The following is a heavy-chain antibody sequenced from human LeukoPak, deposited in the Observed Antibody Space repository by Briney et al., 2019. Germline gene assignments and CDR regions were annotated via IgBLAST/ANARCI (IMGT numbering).Heavy chain of an antibody. J-gene: IGHJ5*02. V-gene: IGHV3-74*01. Sequence: GASLRPSCAASGFTFSSYWMHWVRQPPRKGLVWVSRINSDGSSTSYADSVKGRFTISRDNAKNTLYLQMNSLRAEDTAVYYCARAPYYDFWSGYGWFDPWGQGTLVTVSS. CDR3: ARAPYYDFWSGYGWFDP. CDR1: GFTFSSYW. CDR2: INSDGSST. D-gene: IGHD3-3*01.